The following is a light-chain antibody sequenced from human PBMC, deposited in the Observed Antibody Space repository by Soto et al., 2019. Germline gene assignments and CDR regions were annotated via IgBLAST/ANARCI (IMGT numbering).Light chain of an antibody. V-gene: IGLV2-14*01. J-gene: IGLJ1*01. Sequence: QSALTQPAFVSGSPGQSITISCTGTSSDVGGYTYVSWYQHPPGKAPKLMSSVVSNRPSAVSNRFSGSKSGNTAALTISGLQAEDEADYYCSSYTSTSTRVFGTGTKVTVL. CDR1: SSDVGGYTY. CDR3: SSYTSTSTRV. CDR2: VVS.